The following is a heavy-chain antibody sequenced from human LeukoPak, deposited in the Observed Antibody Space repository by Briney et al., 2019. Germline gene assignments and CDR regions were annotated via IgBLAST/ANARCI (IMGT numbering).Heavy chain of an antibody. Sequence: PGRSLRLSCTASGFTFGDYAMSWVRQAPGKGLEWVGFIRSKAYGGTTEYAASVKGRFTISRDDSKSIAYLQMNSLKTEDTAVYYCTRAHSYGPFDYWGQGTLVPVSS. V-gene: IGHV3-49*04. CDR1: GFTFGDYA. J-gene: IGHJ4*02. D-gene: IGHD5-18*01. CDR3: TRAHSYGPFDY. CDR2: IRSKAYGGTT.